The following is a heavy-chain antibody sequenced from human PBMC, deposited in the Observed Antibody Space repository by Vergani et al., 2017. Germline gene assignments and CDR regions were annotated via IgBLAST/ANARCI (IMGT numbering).Heavy chain of an antibody. CDR2: IYYSGST. CDR3: ARSPRKLGTLDY. CDR1: GGSISSYY. D-gene: IGHD7-27*01. J-gene: IGHJ4*02. V-gene: IGHV4-59*01. Sequence: QVQLQESGPGLVKPSETLSLTCTVSGGSISSYYWSYIRQPPGKGLEWIGDIYYSGSTNYTPSLKSRVTISVDTSKNQFSLKLSSVTAADTAVYYCARSPRKLGTLDYWGQGTLVNVSS.